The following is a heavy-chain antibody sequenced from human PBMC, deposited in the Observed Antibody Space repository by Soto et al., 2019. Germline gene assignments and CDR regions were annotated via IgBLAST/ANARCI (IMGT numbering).Heavy chain of an antibody. CDR3: ARGSTMVRGVIIYYYFDY. CDR2: IYHSGST. V-gene: IGHV4-30-2*01. CDR1: GGSISSGCYS. Sequence: SETLSLTCSVSGGSISSGCYSWICIRQPPGKGLEWIGYIYHSGSTYYNPSLKSRVTISVDRSKNQFSLKLSSVTAADTAVYYCARGSTMVRGVIIYYYFDYWGQGTLVTVSS. J-gene: IGHJ4*02. D-gene: IGHD3-10*01.